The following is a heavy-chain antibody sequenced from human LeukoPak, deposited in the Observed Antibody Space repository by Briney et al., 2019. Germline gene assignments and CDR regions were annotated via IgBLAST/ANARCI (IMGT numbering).Heavy chain of an antibody. D-gene: IGHD3-10*02. V-gene: IGHV3-7*01. CDR3: TRDVHDY. CDR2: IKEDGSDK. CDR1: GFTVSSYC. J-gene: IGHJ4*02. Sequence: PRGSLRHSCAPPGFTVSSYCMSWVRQAPRKGLEWVATIKEDGSDKYYVDSVKGRFRISRDNAENSLYLQMNSLRAEDTAVYYCTRDVHDYWGQGTLVTVSP.